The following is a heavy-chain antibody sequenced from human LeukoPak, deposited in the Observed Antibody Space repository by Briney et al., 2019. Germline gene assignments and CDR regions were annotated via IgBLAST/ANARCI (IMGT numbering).Heavy chain of an antibody. CDR3: ANSPSYDSSGYYLDAFDI. CDR2: ISVNSGNT. CDR1: GFTFSSYA. J-gene: IGHJ3*02. Sequence: PGGSLRLSCAASGFTFSSYAMIWVRQAPGKGLEWVSVISVNSGNTYYADSVKGRFTISRDNSKNTLFLQVNRLRAEDTAVYYCANSPSYDSSGYYLDAFDIWGQGTMVTVSS. V-gene: IGHV3-23*01. D-gene: IGHD3-22*01.